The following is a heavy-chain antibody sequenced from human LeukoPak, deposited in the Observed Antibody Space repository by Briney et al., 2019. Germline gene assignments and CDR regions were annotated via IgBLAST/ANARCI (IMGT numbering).Heavy chain of an antibody. V-gene: IGHV4-39*01. D-gene: IGHD3-22*01. J-gene: IGHJ4*02. CDR2: IHYSGTT. Sequence: PSETLSLTCTVSGGSVSSSYYWGWIRQPPGKGLEWIGTIHYSGTTYFNPSAKSRVTISVDTPKSQFSLKLSSVTAADTAVYHCARHYDSSGYFGPLFDYWGQGTLVTVSS. CDR3: ARHYDSSGYFGPLFDY. CDR1: GGSVSSSYY.